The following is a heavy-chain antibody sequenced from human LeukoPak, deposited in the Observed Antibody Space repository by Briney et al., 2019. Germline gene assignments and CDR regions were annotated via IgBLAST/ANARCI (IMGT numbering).Heavy chain of an antibody. Sequence: SETLSLTCTVSGGSISSYYWSWIRQPPGKGLEWIGYIYYSGSTNYNPSLKSRVTISVDTSKNQFSLKLSSVTAADTAVYYCARGFRGDSGYDGGFDYWGQGTLVTVSS. CDR3: ARGFRGDSGYDGGFDY. CDR2: IYYSGST. V-gene: IGHV4-59*01. D-gene: IGHD5-12*01. J-gene: IGHJ4*02. CDR1: GGSISSYY.